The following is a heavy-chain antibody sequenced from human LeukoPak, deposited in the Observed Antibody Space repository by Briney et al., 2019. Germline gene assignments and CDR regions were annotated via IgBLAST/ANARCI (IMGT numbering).Heavy chain of an antibody. Sequence: SETLSLTRTVSGYSISSGYYWGWIRQPPGKGLEWIGSIYYSGSTYYNPSLKSRVTISVDTSKNQFSLKLSSVTAADTAVYYCAREAMDRARLYYFDYWGQGTLVTVSS. J-gene: IGHJ4*02. CDR3: AREAMDRARLYYFDY. V-gene: IGHV4-38-2*02. D-gene: IGHD5-18*01. CDR1: GYSISSGYY. CDR2: IYYSGST.